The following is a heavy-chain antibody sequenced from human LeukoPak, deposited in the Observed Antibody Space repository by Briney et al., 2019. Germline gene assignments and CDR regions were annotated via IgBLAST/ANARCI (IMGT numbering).Heavy chain of an antibody. Sequence: QAGGSLRLCCAASGFTFSGFGMHWVRQASDKGLEWVAVIWYDGSKEYYADSVKGRFTASRDNSKDTLFLQMNSLRAEDTAVYYCARGGRNYDFWNPLGYYFDYWGQGTLVTVSS. CDR2: IWYDGSKE. CDR3: ARGGRNYDFWNPLGYYFDY. J-gene: IGHJ4*02. CDR1: GFTFSGFG. D-gene: IGHD3-3*01. V-gene: IGHV3-33*01.